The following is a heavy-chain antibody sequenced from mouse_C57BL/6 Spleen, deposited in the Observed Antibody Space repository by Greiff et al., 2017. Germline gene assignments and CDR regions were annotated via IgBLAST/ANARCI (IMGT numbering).Heavy chain of an antibody. CDR2: ISYDGSN. J-gene: IGHJ4*01. V-gene: IGHV3-6*01. Sequence: EVQRVESGPGLVKPSQSLSLTCSVTGYSITSGYYWNWIRQFPGNKLEWMGYISYDGSNNYNPSLKNRISITRDTSKNQFFLKLNSVTTEDTATYYCAKYYYGSSYRSIVDYWGQGTSVTVSS. CDR3: AKYYYGSSYRSIVDY. CDR1: GYSITSGYY. D-gene: IGHD1-1*01.